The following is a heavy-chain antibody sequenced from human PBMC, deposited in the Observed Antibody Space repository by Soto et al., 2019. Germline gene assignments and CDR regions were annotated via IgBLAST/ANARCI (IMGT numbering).Heavy chain of an antibody. CDR3: ARDGGMYSSSWYYFDY. J-gene: IGHJ4*02. V-gene: IGHV3-33*01. Sequence: GGSLRLSCAASGFTFSSYGMHWVRQAPGKGLEWVAVIWYDGSNKYYADSVKGRFTISRDNSKNTLYLQMNSLRAEDTAVYYCARDGGMYSSSWYYFDYWGQGTLVTVSS. D-gene: IGHD6-13*01. CDR1: GFTFSSYG. CDR2: IWYDGSNK.